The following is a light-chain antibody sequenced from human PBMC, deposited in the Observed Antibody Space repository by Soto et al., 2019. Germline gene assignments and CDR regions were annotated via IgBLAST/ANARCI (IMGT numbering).Light chain of an antibody. J-gene: IGKJ1*01. CDR1: QSISGW. Sequence: IQISQCPSTLYASVGDTVTITCRASQSISGWLAWYQQKPGIAPKLLIYEASTLQSGVPSRFSGSGYGTVFTLTISRLQPDDSASYYCQQYDVLSTFGQGTKVDIK. CDR2: EAS. CDR3: QQYDVLST. V-gene: IGKV1-5*03.